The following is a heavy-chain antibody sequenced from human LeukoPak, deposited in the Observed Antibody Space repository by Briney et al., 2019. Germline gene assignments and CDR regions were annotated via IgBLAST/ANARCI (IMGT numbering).Heavy chain of an antibody. CDR1: GGSFSGYY. CDR3: ARRPGYYDSSGYHYYFDY. J-gene: IGHJ4*02. V-gene: IGHV4-34*01. CDR2: INHSGST. Sequence: PSETLSLTCAVYGGSFSGYYWSWIRQPPGKGLEWIGEINHSGSTNYNPSLKSRVTISVDTSKNQFSLELSSVTAADTAVYYCARRPGYYDSSGYHYYFDYWGQGTLVTVSS. D-gene: IGHD3-22*01.